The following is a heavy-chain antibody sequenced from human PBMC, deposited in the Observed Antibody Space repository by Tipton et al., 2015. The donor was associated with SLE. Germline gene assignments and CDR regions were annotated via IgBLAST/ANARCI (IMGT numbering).Heavy chain of an antibody. Sequence: TLSLTCTVSGGSISSYYWSWIRQPPGKGLKWIGYIYYSGSTNYNPSLKSRVTISVDTSKNQFSLKLSSVTAADTAVYYCARVAAAVPGWFDPWGQGTLVTVSS. D-gene: IGHD6-13*01. CDR3: ARVAAAVPGWFDP. CDR1: GGSISSYY. J-gene: IGHJ5*02. V-gene: IGHV4-59*08. CDR2: IYYSGST.